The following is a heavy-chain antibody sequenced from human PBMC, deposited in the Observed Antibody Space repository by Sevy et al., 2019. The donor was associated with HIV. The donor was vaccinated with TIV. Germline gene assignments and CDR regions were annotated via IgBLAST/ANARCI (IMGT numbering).Heavy chain of an antibody. V-gene: IGHV1-69*13. CDR3: ARGGDGDTAMVVPFDY. Sequence: ASVKVSCKASGGTFSSYAISWVRQAPGQGLEWMGGIIPIFGTANYSQKFQGSVTITADESTSTAYMELSSLRSEDTAVYDFARGGDGDTAMVVPFDYWGQGTLVTVSS. CDR2: IIPIFGTA. J-gene: IGHJ4*02. CDR1: GGTFSSYA. D-gene: IGHD5-18*01.